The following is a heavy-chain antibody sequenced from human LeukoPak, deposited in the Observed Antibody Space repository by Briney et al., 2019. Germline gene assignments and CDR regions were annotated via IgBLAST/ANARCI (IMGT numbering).Heavy chain of an antibody. CDR3: ARVTPGVYAFDI. CDR2: ISAYNGNT. CDR1: GYTFTSYG. J-gene: IGHJ3*02. Sequence: ASVTVSCKASGYTFTSYGISWVRQAPGQGLEWMGWISAYNGNTNYAQKLQGRVTMTTDTSTSTAYMELRSLRSDDTAVYYCARVTPGVYAFDIWGQGTMVTVSS. D-gene: IGHD2-21*02. V-gene: IGHV1-18*01.